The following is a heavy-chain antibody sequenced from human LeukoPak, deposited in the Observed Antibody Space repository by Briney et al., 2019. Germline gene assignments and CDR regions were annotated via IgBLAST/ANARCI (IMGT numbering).Heavy chain of an antibody. J-gene: IGHJ4*02. CDR3: AREAYCGGDCYSGFDY. Sequence: PSETLSLTCAVYGGSFSNYYWSWIRQPPGKGLEWIGYIYDSGSTNYNPSLKSRVTISVDTSKNRFSLKLSSVTAADTAVYFCAREAYCGGDCYSGFDYWGQGTLVTVSS. D-gene: IGHD2-21*02. V-gene: IGHV4-59*01. CDR1: GGSFSNYY. CDR2: IYDSGST.